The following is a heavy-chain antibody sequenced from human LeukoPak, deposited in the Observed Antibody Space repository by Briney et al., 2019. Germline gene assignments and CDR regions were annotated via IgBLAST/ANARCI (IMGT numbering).Heavy chain of an antibody. J-gene: IGHJ4*02. CDR2: IYHSGST. V-gene: IGHV4-4*02. CDR1: GGSISSSNW. D-gene: IGHD6-19*01. Sequence: SETLSLTCAVSGGSISSSNWWSWVRQPPGKGLEWIGEIYHSGSTNYNPSLKSRVTISVDKSENQFSLKLSSVTATDTAVYYCARVYGSGWFYYFDYWGQGTLVTVSS. CDR3: ARVYGSGWFYYFDY.